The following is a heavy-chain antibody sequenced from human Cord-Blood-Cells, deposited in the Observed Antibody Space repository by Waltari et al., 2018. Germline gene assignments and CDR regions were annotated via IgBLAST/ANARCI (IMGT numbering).Heavy chain of an antibody. D-gene: IGHD3-10*01. Sequence: QVQLQQWGAGLLKPSETLSLTCAGYGGSFSGSYWSWIRQPPGKGLEWIGEINHSGSTNYNPSLKSRVTISVDTSKNQFSLKLSSVTAADTAVYYCARGPIELDGENWVYWYFDLWGRGTLVTVSS. CDR1: GGSFSGSY. V-gene: IGHV4-34*01. CDR2: INHSGST. J-gene: IGHJ2*01. CDR3: ARGPIELDGENWVYWYFDL.